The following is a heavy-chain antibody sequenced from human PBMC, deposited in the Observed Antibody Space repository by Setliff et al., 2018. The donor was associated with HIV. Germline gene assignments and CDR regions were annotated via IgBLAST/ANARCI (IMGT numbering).Heavy chain of an antibody. CDR3: AREYFGSGSYVRSFDI. CDR1: GYTFSGYS. D-gene: IGHD3-10*01. CDR2: ISGYNGHT. J-gene: IGHJ3*02. V-gene: IGHV1-18*01. Sequence: ASVKVSCKASGYTFSGYSISWVRQAPGQGLEWMGWISGYNGHTNYAQKFQGRVIMTTDTSTSTAYMELRSLRSDDTAVYYCAREYFGSGSYVRSFDIWGQGTLVTVSS.